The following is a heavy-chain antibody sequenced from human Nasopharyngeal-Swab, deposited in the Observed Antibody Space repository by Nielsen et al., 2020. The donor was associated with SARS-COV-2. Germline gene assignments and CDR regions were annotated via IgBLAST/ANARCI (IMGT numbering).Heavy chain of an antibody. CDR2: IIPIFGTA. CDR1: GGTFSSYA. Sequence: SVKVSCKASGGTFSSYAISWVRQAPGQGLEWMGGIIPIFGTANYAQKFQGRVTITADESTSTAYMELSSLRSEDTAVYYCARDSGGSAILYGMDVWGQGTLVTVSS. D-gene: IGHD2-2*02. CDR3: ARDSGGSAILYGMDV. V-gene: IGHV1-69*13. J-gene: IGHJ6*02.